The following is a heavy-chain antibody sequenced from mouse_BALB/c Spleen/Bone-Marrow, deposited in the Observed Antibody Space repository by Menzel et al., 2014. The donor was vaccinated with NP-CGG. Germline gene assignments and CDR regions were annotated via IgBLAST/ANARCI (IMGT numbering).Heavy chain of an antibody. CDR1: GFTFSSYT. CDR3: ARHHGSYLCYTVDY. Sequence: EVHLVESGGGLVQPGGSLKLSCAASGFTFSSYTMSWVRQTPEKRLEWVAYISNGGGSTYYPDTVKGRFTISRDNAKNTLFLQMSSLKSEDTAMYYCARHHGSYLCYTVDYWGQGTSVTVSS. CDR2: ISNGGGST. V-gene: IGHV5-12-2*01. D-gene: IGHD1-1*02. J-gene: IGHJ4*01.